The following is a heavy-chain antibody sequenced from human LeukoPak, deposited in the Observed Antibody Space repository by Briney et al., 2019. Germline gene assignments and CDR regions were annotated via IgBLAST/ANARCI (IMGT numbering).Heavy chain of an antibody. Sequence: SQTLSLTCAISGDSVSINSAAWNWIRQSPSRGLEWLGRTYQRSKWYNDYAVSVKSRITINPDISKNQFSLQLNSVTPEDTAVYYCARSPSPYSSGWYFDYWGQGTLVTVSS. CDR3: ARSPSPYSSGWYFDY. D-gene: IGHD6-19*01. V-gene: IGHV6-1*01. CDR1: GDSVSINSAA. J-gene: IGHJ4*02. CDR2: TYQRSKWYN.